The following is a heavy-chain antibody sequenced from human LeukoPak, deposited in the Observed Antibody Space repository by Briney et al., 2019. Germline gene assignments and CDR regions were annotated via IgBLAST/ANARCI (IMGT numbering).Heavy chain of an antibody. D-gene: IGHD1-26*01. CDR1: GGSISSYY. CDR2: IYYSGST. J-gene: IGHJ4*02. V-gene: IGHV4-59*01. Sequence: SETLSLTCTVSGGSISSYYWSWIRQPPGEGLEWIGYIYYSGSTNYNPSLKSRVTISVDTSKNQFSLKLSSVTAADTAVYYCATEGSYPPYYVDYWRQGTLVTVSS. CDR3: ATEGSYPPYYVDY.